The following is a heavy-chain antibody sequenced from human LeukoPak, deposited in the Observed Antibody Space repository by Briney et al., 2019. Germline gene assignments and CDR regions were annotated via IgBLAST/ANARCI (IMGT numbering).Heavy chain of an antibody. J-gene: IGHJ4*02. D-gene: IGHD2-15*01. CDR1: GFTFSSYW. Sequence: GGSLRLSCAASGFTFSSYWMSWVRQAPGKGLEWVANIKQDGSEKYYVDSVKGRFTISRDNAKNSLYLQMNSLRAEDTAVYYCARARRYLGYCSGGSCYGYFDYWGQGTLVTVSS. V-gene: IGHV3-7*01. CDR2: IKQDGSEK. CDR3: ARARRYLGYCSGGSCYGYFDY.